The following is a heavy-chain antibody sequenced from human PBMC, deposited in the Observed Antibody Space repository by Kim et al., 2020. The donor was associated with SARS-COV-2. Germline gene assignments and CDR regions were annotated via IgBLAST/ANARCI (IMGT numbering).Heavy chain of an antibody. CDR1: GFTFSNAW. Sequence: GGSLRLSCAASGFTFSNAWMSWVRQAPGKGLEWVGRIKSKSDGGTTDYAAPVKGRFTITRDDSKNTLYLQMNSLRTEVTAVYYCTTDLHDYGDRDYWGQGTLVTVSS. D-gene: IGHD4-17*01. V-gene: IGHV3-15*01. CDR2: IKSKSDGGTT. J-gene: IGHJ4*02. CDR3: TTDLHDYGDRDY.